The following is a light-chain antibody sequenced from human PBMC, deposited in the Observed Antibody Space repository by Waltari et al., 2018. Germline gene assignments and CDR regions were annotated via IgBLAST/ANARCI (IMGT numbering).Light chain of an antibody. V-gene: IGKV3-20*01. J-gene: IGKJ2*03. CDR3: QQCGSSPPYS. CDR2: GAS. CDR1: QSVSSNY. Sequence: EIVLTQSPGTLSLSPGARATLSCSASQSVSSNYLAWYQHKPGQAPRLLIYGASIRATGIPDRFSGSGSGTDFTLTISRLEPEDFAVYYCQQCGSSPPYSFGQGTKLEIK.